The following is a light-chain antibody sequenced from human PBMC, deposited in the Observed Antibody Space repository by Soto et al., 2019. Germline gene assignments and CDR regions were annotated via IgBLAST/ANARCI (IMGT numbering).Light chain of an antibody. J-gene: IGKJ4*02. CDR2: AAS. CDR3: QKYNSSPLT. V-gene: IGKV1-27*01. CDR1: QGVSVY. Sequence: DIQMTQSPSTLSASLGDRVTLTCRASQGVSVYLAWFQQKPGKVPKLLIFAASTLQSGIPSRFSGSGSGTEFTLTISSLQSEDFATYYCQKYNSSPLTFGQGTKVEIK.